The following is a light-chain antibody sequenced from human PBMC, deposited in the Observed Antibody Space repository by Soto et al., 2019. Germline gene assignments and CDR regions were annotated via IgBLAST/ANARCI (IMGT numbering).Light chain of an antibody. CDR2: GAS. V-gene: IGKV3-20*01. CDR3: QQYGSSPPRT. Sequence: EIVMTQSPATLSVSPGERATLSCRASQSVSNNLAWYQQKPGQAPRLLIYGASTRATDVPDRFSGSGSGADFTLSISRLEPEDFAVYYCQQYGSSPPRTFGQGTKVEMK. J-gene: IGKJ1*01. CDR1: QSVSNN.